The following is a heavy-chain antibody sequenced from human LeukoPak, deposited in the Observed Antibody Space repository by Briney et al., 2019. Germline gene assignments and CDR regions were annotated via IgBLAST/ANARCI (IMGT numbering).Heavy chain of an antibody. CDR3: ARTTVVTLIDY. CDR1: GFTFSGSS. CDR2: ISSSSSYI. V-gene: IGHV3-21*01. Sequence: GGSLRLSCAASGFTFSGSSMSWVRQAPGKGLEWVSSISSSSSYIYYADSVKGRFTVSRDNAKNSLYLLMNSLRAEDTAVYYCARTTVVTLIDYWGQGTLVTVPS. J-gene: IGHJ4*02. D-gene: IGHD4-23*01.